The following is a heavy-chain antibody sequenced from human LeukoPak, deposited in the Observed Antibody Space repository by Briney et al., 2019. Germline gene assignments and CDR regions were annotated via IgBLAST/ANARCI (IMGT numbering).Heavy chain of an antibody. CDR3: ARQTGSGLFILP. Sequence: SETLSLTCTVSGGSVSTSRYYWGWVRQPPGKGLEWIGNIYYTGPTYYNASLESRVTISLDTSKNQFFLKLNSVTAADTAVYYCARQTGSGLFILPGGQGTLVTVSS. CDR1: GGSVSTSRYY. D-gene: IGHD3/OR15-3a*01. V-gene: IGHV4-39*01. CDR2: IYYTGPT. J-gene: IGHJ4*02.